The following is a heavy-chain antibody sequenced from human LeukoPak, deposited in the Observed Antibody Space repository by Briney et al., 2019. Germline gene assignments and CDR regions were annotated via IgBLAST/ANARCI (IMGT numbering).Heavy chain of an antibody. J-gene: IGHJ6*03. CDR2: IYTSGST. CDR1: GGFISSYY. D-gene: IGHD6-13*01. Sequence: SETLSLTCTVSGGFISSYYWSWIRQPARQGLEWIGRIYTSGSTNYNPSLKRRVPMSVDTSKNQFSLKLSFVPAADTSVYYRARGSGDSSSWYYYYYMDVWGKGTTVTISS. V-gene: IGHV4-4*07. CDR3: ARGSGDSSSWYYYYYMDV.